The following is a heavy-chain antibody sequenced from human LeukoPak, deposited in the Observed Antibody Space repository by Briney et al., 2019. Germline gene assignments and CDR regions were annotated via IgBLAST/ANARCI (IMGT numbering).Heavy chain of an antibody. V-gene: IGHV3-53*04. J-gene: IGHJ4*02. CDR3: ARETKYGGYSYGFLDY. D-gene: IGHD5-18*01. CDR1: GFTVSNNY. Sequence: GGSLRLSCAASGFTVSNNYMNWVRQAPGKGLEWVSVIYSGGSTYYADSVKGRYTISRHNSNNTLYLQMNSLRDEDTAVYYCARETKYGGYSYGFLDYWGQGTPVTVSS. CDR2: IYSGGST.